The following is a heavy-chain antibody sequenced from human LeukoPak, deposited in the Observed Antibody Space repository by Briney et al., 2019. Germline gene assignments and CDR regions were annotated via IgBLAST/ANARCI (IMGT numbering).Heavy chain of an antibody. J-gene: IGHJ4*02. CDR2: INQDGSEQ. CDR3: ARPYCSSTSCYFNFDY. CDR1: GFTFSSHW. Sequence: GGSLRLSCAASGFTFSSHWMSWVRQAPGKGLEWVANINQDGSEQYYVDSVKGRFTISRDNAKNSLYLQMNSLRAEDTAVYYCARPYCSSTSCYFNFDYWGQGTLVTVSS. D-gene: IGHD2-2*01. V-gene: IGHV3-7*01.